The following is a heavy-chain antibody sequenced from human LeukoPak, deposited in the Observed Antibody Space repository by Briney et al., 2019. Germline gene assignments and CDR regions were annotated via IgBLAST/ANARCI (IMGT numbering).Heavy chain of an antibody. CDR1: GGSISSGGSY. J-gene: IGHJ6*04. D-gene: IGHD2/OR15-2a*01. CDR3: ARGGRLVLLMDV. Sequence: SQTLSLTCTVSGGSISSGGSYWGWIRQHPRNGLEWIVYIYYSGSTYYNPPLKSRVTISVDTSKNQFSLKLSSVTAADTAVYYCARGGRLVLLMDVWGKGTTVTVSS. CDR2: IYYSGST. V-gene: IGHV4-31*03.